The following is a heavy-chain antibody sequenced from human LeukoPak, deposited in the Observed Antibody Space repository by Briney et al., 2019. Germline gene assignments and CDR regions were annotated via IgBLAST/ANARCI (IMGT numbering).Heavy chain of an antibody. CDR1: GGSFSGYY. V-gene: IGHV4-34*01. CDR3: ARGAQWGNMIVVVRPRGYYFDY. CDR2: INHSGST. J-gene: IGHJ4*02. D-gene: IGHD3-22*01. Sequence: PSETLSLTCAVYGGSFSGYYWSWIRQPPGKGLEWIGEINHSGSTNYNPSLKSRVAISVDTSKNQFSLKLSSVTAADTAVYYCARGAQWGNMIVVVRPRGYYFDYWGQGTLVTVSS.